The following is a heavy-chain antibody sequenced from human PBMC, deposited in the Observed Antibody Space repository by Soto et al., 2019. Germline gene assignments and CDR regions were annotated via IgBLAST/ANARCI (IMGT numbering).Heavy chain of an antibody. Sequence: SGPTLVNPTQTLTLTCTYSGFSLSTTGVGVSWIRQPPGKALERLARIYWHDDKRYRPSRESRLTITKDTSKNLLVLRKTNMDPVDTATYYCAHGGGAAVSLYYFDYWGRGSLVTVSS. CDR2: IYWHDDK. CDR1: GFSLSTTGVG. CDR3: AHGGGAAVSLYYFDY. V-gene: IGHV2-5*01. D-gene: IGHD3-16*01. J-gene: IGHJ4*02.